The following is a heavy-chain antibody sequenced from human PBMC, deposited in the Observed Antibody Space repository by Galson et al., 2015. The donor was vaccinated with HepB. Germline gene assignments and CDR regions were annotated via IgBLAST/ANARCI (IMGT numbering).Heavy chain of an antibody. CDR3: AKNPFLVGALIDY. D-gene: IGHD1-26*01. CDR1: GFTFSSYG. V-gene: IGHV3-30*18. CDR2: ISYDGSNK. J-gene: IGHJ4*02. Sequence: SLRLSCAASGFTFSSYGMHWVRQAPGKGLEWVAVISYDGSNKYYADSVKGRFTISRDNSKNTLYLQMNSLRAEDTAVYYCAKNPFLVGALIDYWGQGTLVTVSS.